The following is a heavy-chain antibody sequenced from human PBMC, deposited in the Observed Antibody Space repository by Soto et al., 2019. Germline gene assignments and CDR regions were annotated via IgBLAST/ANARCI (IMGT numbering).Heavy chain of an antibody. Sequence: PSETLSLTCAVYGGSFSGYYWSWIRQPPGKGLEWIGEINHSGSTNYNPSLKSRVTISVDTSKNQFSLKLSSVTAADTAVYYCARGYFTIFGVVIGRSSNWFDPWGQGTLVTVSS. J-gene: IGHJ5*02. CDR3: ARGYFTIFGVVIGRSSNWFDP. D-gene: IGHD3-3*01. CDR2: INHSGST. CDR1: GGSFSGYY. V-gene: IGHV4-34*01.